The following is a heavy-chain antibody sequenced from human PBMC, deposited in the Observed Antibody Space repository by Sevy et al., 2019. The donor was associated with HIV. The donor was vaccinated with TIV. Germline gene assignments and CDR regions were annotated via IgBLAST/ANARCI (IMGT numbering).Heavy chain of an antibody. D-gene: IGHD4-17*01. CDR3: ARDHVKDGDLGDYYYFAMDV. J-gene: IGHJ6*02. CDR2: ISGTPDNI. CDR1: GFTLSDYY. Sequence: GGSPRLSCAASGFTLSDYYISWIRQAPGKGLEWVSYISGTPDNIYYADSVKGRFTISRDNAKNSLYLQMNSLRAEDTAVYYCARDHVKDGDLGDYYYFAMDVWGQGTTVTVSS. V-gene: IGHV3-11*01.